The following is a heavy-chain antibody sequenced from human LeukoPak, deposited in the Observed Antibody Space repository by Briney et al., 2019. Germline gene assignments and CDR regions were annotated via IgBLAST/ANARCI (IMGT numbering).Heavy chain of an antibody. CDR2: INHSGST. CDR3: ARGRWEHDY. Sequence: SETLSLTCAVYGGSFSGYYWSWIRQPPGKGLEWIGEINHSGSTNYNPSLKSRVSISVDTSKNQFSLKLSSVTAADTAVYYCARGRWEHDYWGQGTLVTVCS. V-gene: IGHV4-34*01. D-gene: IGHD1-26*01. J-gene: IGHJ4*02. CDR1: GGSFSGYY.